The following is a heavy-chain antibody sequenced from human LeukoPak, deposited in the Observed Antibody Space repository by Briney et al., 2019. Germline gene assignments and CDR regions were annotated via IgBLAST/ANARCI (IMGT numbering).Heavy chain of an antibody. CDR1: GGIFGNHA. D-gene: IGHD1-14*01. Sequence: ASVKVSCKASGGIFGNHAVTWVRQAPGQGLEWMGRIIPMIGTAKYAQKFQGRVTFTADTSTNTAYMELSSLTSEDTALYFCAKGATVGKEALDIWGQGSLVTVSS. V-gene: IGHV1-69*04. CDR3: AKGATVGKEALDI. CDR2: IIPMIGTA. J-gene: IGHJ3*02.